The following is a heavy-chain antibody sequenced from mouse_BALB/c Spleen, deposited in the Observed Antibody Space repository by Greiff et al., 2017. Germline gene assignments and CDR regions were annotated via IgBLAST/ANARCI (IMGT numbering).Heavy chain of an antibody. D-gene: IGHD2-1*01. CDR2: ISDGGSYT. V-gene: IGHV5-4*02. CDR1: GFTFSDYY. J-gene: IGHJ2*01. CDR3: ARDGYYGNYRYFDY. Sequence: EVQGVESGGGLVKPGGSLKLSCAASGFTFSDYYMYWVRQTPEKRLEWVATISDGGSYTYYPDSVKGRFTISRDNAKNNLYLQMSSLKSEDTAMYYCARDGYYGNYRYFDYWGQGTTLTVSS.